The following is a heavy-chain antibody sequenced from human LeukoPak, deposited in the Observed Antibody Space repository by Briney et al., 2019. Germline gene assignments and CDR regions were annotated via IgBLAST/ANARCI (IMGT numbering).Heavy chain of an antibody. V-gene: IGHV1-18*01. CDR3: ARDLPFFDVGYYPNWFDP. CDR1: GYTFTSYG. CDR2: ISAYNCNT. Sequence: ASVKVSCKASGYTFTSYGISWVRPAPGQGLEWMGWISAYNCNTNYAQKLQGRVTMTTDTSTSTAYMELRGLRYDYTDVYYCARDLPFFDVGYYPNWFDPWGQGTLVTVSS. J-gene: IGHJ5*02. D-gene: IGHD3-3*01.